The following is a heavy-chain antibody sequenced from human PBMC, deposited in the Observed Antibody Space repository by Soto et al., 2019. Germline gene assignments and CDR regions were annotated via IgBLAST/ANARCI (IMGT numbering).Heavy chain of an antibody. CDR3: ARDISASDGDY. Sequence: SETLSLTCTVSGGSISSSSYYWGWIRQPPGKGLEWIGNIHHSGSTYYNPSLESRVTISIDTSKNQFSLRLASVTAADTAIYYCARDISASDGDYWGQGTLVTVSS. D-gene: IGHD2-21*01. CDR1: GGSISSSSYY. V-gene: IGHV4-39*07. CDR2: IHHSGST. J-gene: IGHJ4*02.